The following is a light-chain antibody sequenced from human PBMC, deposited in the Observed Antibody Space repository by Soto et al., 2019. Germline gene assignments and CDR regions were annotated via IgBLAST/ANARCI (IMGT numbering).Light chain of an antibody. J-gene: IGKJ1*01. Sequence: DFQMTQFPSTLSASVGDRVTITCRASQSVSDWLAWYQQQAGKAPKLLIFKASSLQSGVPSGFSGSGSGTEFTLTISSLQPDDSGTYYCQQYHGAWTFGQGTKVEIK. CDR3: QQYHGAWT. CDR1: QSVSDW. CDR2: KAS. V-gene: IGKV1-5*03.